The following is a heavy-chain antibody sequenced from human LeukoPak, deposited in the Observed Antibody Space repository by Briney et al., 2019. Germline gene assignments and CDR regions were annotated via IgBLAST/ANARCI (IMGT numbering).Heavy chain of an antibody. J-gene: IGHJ4*02. CDR1: GFTFSIYA. D-gene: IGHD3-22*01. CDR2: ITSSGEST. V-gene: IGHV3-23*01. CDR3: ARDRPNYYGSDGHYYRRDGDY. Sequence: GGSLRLSCAASGFTFSIYAMSWVRQATGKGLKWVSSITSSGESTWYGESVKGRFTITRDNSEKTLYLQMHSLRAEDTAVYYCARDRPNYYGSDGHYYRRDGDYWGRGTLVSVSS.